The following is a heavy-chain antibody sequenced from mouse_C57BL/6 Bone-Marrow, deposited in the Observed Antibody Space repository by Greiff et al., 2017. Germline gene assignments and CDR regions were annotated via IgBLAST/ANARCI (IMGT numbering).Heavy chain of an antibody. D-gene: IGHD2-5*01. V-gene: IGHV1-64*01. CDR2: IHPNSGST. CDR1: GYTFTSYW. Sequence: QVQLKQPGAELVKPGASVKLSCKASGYTFTSYWMHWVKQRPGQGLEWIGMIHPNSGSTNYNEKFKSKATLTVDKSSSTAYMQLSSLTSEDSAVYYCARTYSNYPWFAYWGQGTLVTVSA. J-gene: IGHJ3*01. CDR3: ARTYSNYPWFAY.